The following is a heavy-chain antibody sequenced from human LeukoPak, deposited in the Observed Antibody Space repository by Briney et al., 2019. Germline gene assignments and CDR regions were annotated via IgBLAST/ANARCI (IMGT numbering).Heavy chain of an antibody. V-gene: IGHV3-7*01. Sequence: GGSLRLSCAVSGFTFSSYWMSWVRQAPGKGLEWVANIKQDGSEKYYVDSVKGRFTISRDNAKNSLYLQMNSLRAEDTAVYYCARDGWARYYYYMDVWGKGTTVTISS. CDR1: GFTFSSYW. J-gene: IGHJ6*03. CDR3: ARDGWARYYYYMDV. CDR2: IKQDGSEK. D-gene: IGHD1-26*01.